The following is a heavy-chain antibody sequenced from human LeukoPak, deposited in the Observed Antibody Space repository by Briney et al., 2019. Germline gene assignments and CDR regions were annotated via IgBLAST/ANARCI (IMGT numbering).Heavy chain of an antibody. CDR2: IYHSGST. Sequence: SQTLSLTCAVSGGPISSGGYSWSWIRQPPGKGLEWIGYIYHSGSTYYNPSLKSRVTISVDRSKNQFSLKLSSVTAADTAVYYCARVSRGATLDYWGQGTLVTVSS. D-gene: IGHD1-26*01. CDR3: ARVSRGATLDY. CDR1: GGPISSGGYS. J-gene: IGHJ4*02. V-gene: IGHV4-30-2*01.